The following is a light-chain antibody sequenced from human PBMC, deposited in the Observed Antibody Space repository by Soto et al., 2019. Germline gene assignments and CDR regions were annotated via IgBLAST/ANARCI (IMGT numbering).Light chain of an antibody. J-gene: IGLJ2*01. V-gene: IGLV1-44*01. CDR1: SSNIGTHT. Sequence: QSVLTQPPSASGTPGQRVTISCSGSSSNIGTHTVHWFRQVPGTAPKLLIYTNNQRPSGVPDRFSGSKSGTSVSLAISGLQSEDEADYYCAACDDSLNGVVFGGGTKLTVL. CDR3: AACDDSLNGVV. CDR2: TNN.